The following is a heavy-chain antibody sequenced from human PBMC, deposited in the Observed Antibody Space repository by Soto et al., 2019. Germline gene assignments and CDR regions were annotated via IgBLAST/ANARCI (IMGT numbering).Heavy chain of an antibody. V-gene: IGHV4-4*07. Sequence: SETRSLTWTVSGGSINTFCWSWVRQPAGKGLGWIGRIFSSGSTSFNPSLESRVAMSVDTSKNHFSLNLSSVTAADMAVYYCAREGSYSAYNFAHGIQLWSFDFWGQGALVTVSS. CDR3: AREGSYSAYNFAHGIQLWSFDF. D-gene: IGHD5-12*01. CDR1: GGSINTFC. J-gene: IGHJ4*02. CDR2: IFSSGST.